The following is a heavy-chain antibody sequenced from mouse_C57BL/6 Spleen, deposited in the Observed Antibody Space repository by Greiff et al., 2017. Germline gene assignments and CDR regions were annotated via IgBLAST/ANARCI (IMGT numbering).Heavy chain of an antibody. CDR2: ISNGGGRT. J-gene: IGHJ4*01. CDR3: ARRGGYYDYAMDY. Sequence: EVQRVESGGGLVQPGGSLKLSCAASGFTFSDYYMYWVRQTPEKRLEWVAYISNGGGRTYYPDTVKGRFTISRDNAKNTLYLQMSRLKSEDTAMYYCARRGGYYDYAMDYWGQGTSVTVSS. CDR1: GFTFSDYY. V-gene: IGHV5-12*01. D-gene: IGHD2-3*01.